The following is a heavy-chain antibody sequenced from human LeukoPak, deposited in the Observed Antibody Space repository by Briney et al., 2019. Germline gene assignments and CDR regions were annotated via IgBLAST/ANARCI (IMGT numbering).Heavy chain of an antibody. CDR2: FDPEDGET. V-gene: IGHV1-24*01. CDR1: GYTLTELS. CDR3: ATPLGTMVRGVIILYAFDI. J-gene: IGHJ3*02. D-gene: IGHD3-10*01. Sequence: SVKVSCKVSGYTLTELSMHWVRQAPGKGLEWMGGFDPEDGETIYAQKFQGRVTMTEDTSTDTAYMELSSLRSEDTAVYYCATPLGTMVRGVIILYAFDIWGQGTMVTVSS.